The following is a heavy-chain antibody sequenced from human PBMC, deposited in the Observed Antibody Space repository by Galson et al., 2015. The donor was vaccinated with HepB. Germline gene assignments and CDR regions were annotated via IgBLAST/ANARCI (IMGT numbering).Heavy chain of an antibody. CDR1: GYTFSSYA. J-gene: IGHJ5*02. V-gene: IGHV1-18*01. CDR2: ISPYNGNT. CDR3: ARGGVVPATVHHWFDP. D-gene: IGHD2-2*01. Sequence: SVKVSCKASGYTFSSYAISWVRQAPGQGLEWMGWISPYNGNTNYAQKLQGRVTMTTDTSTSTAYMELRSLRSDDTAVYYCARGGVVPATVHHWFDPWGQGTLVTVSS.